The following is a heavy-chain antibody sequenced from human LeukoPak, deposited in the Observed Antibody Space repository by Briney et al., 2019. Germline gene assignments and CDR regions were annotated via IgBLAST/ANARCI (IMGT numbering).Heavy chain of an antibody. J-gene: IGHJ4*02. CDR3: ARGKQYSSGWGLIDY. Sequence: GGSLRLSCAASGFTVSSNYLSWVRQAPGKGLEWVSAIYSGGSTYYADSVRGRFTISRDNSRNTVYLQMNSLRAEDTAVYYCARGKQYSSGWGLIDYWGQGTLVTVSS. CDR1: GFTVSSNY. CDR2: IYSGGST. D-gene: IGHD6-19*01. V-gene: IGHV3-66*01.